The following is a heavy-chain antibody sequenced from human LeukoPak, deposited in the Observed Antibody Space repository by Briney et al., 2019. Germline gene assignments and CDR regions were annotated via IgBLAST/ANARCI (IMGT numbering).Heavy chain of an antibody. V-gene: IGHV1-2*02. Sequence: ASVKVSCKASGYTFIGYYMHWVRQAPGQGLEWMGWINPNSGDTNYAQKFQGRVTMTRDTSISTAYMELSRMRFDDTAVYYCAGTSPTRDGVIIPADYWGQGTLVTVSS. D-gene: IGHD3-3*01. J-gene: IGHJ4*02. CDR3: AGTSPTRDGVIIPADY. CDR1: GYTFIGYY. CDR2: INPNSGDT.